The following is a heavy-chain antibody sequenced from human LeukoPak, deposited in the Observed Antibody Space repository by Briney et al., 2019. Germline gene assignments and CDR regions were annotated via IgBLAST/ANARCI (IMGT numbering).Heavy chain of an antibody. J-gene: IGHJ4*02. V-gene: IGHV3-21*01. CDR1: GFTFSSYS. CDR3: ARDLGSTTVGDY. CDR2: ISSSSSYI. D-gene: IGHD4-4*01. Sequence: GGSLRLSCAASGFTFSSYSMSWVRQAPGKGLEWVSSISSSSSYIYYADSVKGRFTISRDNAKNSLYLQMNNLRAEDTAVYYCARDLGSTTVGDYWGQGTLVTVSS.